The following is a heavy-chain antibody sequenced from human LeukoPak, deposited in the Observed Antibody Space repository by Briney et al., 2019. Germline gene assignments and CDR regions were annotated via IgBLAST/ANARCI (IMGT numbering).Heavy chain of an antibody. D-gene: IGHD3-22*01. CDR3: ARDRGDYYDSSGYYDY. J-gene: IGHJ4*02. Sequence: SETLSLTCTVSGGSISGGGYYWSWIRQHPGKGLEWIGYIYYSGSTYYNPSLKSRVTISVDTSKNQFSLKLSSVTAADTAVYYCARDRGDYYDSSGYYDYWGQGTLVTVSS. CDR2: IYYSGST. V-gene: IGHV4-31*03. CDR1: GGSISGGGYY.